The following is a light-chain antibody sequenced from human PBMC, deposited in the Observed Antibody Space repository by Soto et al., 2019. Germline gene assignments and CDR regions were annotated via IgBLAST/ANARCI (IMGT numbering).Light chain of an antibody. Sequence: DIVMTQSPDSLAVSLGERATINCKSSQSVLYSSNNKNYFAWYQQSPGQPPKVLIYWASTRESGVPDRFSGSGSGTDFTLTISSLQAEDVAVYYCQQYYNTPFTFVPGTKVHIK. CDR3: QQYYNTPFT. J-gene: IGKJ3*01. V-gene: IGKV4-1*01. CDR2: WAS. CDR1: QSVLYSSNNKNY.